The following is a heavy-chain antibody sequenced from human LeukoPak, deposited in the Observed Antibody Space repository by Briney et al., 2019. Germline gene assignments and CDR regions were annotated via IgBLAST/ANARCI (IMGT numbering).Heavy chain of an antibody. CDR3: ARAILPGYFDY. Sequence: GGSLRLSCVASAFTFSRYGMHWVRQAPGKGLEWVAVILLDGSKEFYTDSVKGRFTISRDNSKNMLYLQMNSLRAEDTALYYCARAILPGYFDYWGQGTLVTVSS. J-gene: IGHJ4*02. CDR2: ILLDGSKE. CDR1: AFTFSRYG. V-gene: IGHV3-33*01.